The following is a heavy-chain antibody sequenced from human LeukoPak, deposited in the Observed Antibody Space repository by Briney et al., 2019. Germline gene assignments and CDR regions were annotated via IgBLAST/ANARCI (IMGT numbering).Heavy chain of an antibody. D-gene: IGHD2-2*01. V-gene: IGHV3-23*01. J-gene: IGHJ4*02. CDR3: ATSSAGYCSSTNCYAGY. Sequence: GGSLRLSCAASGFTFSSYAMRWVRQAPGKGLDWVSSISGTTGSTYYADSVKGRFTISRDNCKNTLYLQMNSLRAEDTSVYYCATSSAGYCSSTNCYAGYWGQGTLVTVSS. CDR1: GFTFSSYA. CDR2: ISGTTGST.